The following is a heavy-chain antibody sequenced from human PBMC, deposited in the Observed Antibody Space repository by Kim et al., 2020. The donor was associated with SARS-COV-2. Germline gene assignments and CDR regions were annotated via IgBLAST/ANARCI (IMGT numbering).Heavy chain of an antibody. J-gene: IGHJ6*02. CDR2: ISGSGGST. D-gene: IGHD3-22*01. CDR1: GFTFSSYA. V-gene: IGHV3-23*01. CDR3: AKDREGYDSSGYSYYYGMDV. Sequence: GGSLRLSCAASGFTFSSYAMSWVRQAPGKGLEWVSAISGSGGSTYYADSVKGRFTISRDNSKNTLYLQMNSLRAEDTAVYYCAKDREGYDSSGYSYYYGMDVWGQGTTVTVSS.